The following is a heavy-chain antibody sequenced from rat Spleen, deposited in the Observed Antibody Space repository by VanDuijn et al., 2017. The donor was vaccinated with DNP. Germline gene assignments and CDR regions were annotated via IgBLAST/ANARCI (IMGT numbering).Heavy chain of an antibody. CDR1: GFTFSTTW. D-gene: IGHD1-3*01. J-gene: IGHJ1*01. CDR3: ARHGRVTTVATYWYFDF. Sequence: EVQVLESGGGLVQPGNSLKLSCATSGFTFSTTWMYWYRQFPEKRLERVARIKAKSNNYAADYTESVKGRLTISRDDSISNIYLQMNNLKEEDTAIYYCARHGRVTTVATYWYFDFWGPGTMVTVSS. CDR2: IKAKSNNYAA. V-gene: IGHV6-6*01.